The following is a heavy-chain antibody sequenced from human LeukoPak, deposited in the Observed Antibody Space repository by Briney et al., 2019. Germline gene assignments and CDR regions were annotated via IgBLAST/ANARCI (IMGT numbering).Heavy chain of an antibody. CDR2: ISNSDFST. J-gene: IGHJ4*02. CDR3: AKATGYLL. Sequence: PGGSLRLSCAASGFTFSAYAMSWVRQAPGKGLEWVSTISNSDFSTYYADSVKGRFTISRDNSENTLYLQMNSLRAEDTAVYYCAKATGYLLWGQGALVTVSS. CDR1: GFTFSAYA. D-gene: IGHD1-14*01. V-gene: IGHV3-23*01.